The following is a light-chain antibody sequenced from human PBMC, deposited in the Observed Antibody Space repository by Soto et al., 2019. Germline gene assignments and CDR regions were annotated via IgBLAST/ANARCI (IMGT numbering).Light chain of an antibody. V-gene: IGKV1-39*01. CDR3: PQSYSAPWA. CDR1: QSISSY. CDR2: AAS. J-gene: IGKJ1*01. Sequence: DIQMSQSPSSLSASVGDRVTITSLASQSISSYLNWYQQKPGKDPKLRIYAASSLQSGVPSRFSGSGSGTDFTLTIGSLQPEDFAINCSPQSYSAPWAFGQGTKFEIK.